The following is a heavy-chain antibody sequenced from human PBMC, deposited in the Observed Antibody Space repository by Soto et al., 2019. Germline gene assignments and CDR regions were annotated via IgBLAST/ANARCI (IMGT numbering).Heavy chain of an antibody. CDR2: IWYDGSKK. J-gene: IGHJ4*02. CDR3: VRDTYDTSADY. D-gene: IGHD3-22*01. Sequence: QVQLVESGGGVVQPGRSLRLSCVVSEFTFSDYGMHWIRQAPDKGLEWLGTIWYDGSKKIYGDSVRGRFTIFRDNSKNTLYLQMNSLRVEDTAVYYCVRDTYDTSADYWGRGSLVIVSS. V-gene: IGHV3-33*01. CDR1: EFTFSDYG.